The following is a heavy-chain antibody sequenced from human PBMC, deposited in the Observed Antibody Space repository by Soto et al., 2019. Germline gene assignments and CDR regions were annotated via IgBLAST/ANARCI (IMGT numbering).Heavy chain of an antibody. CDR3: AKGYDFWSGYSPPVGYFDY. CDR1: GFTFSSYA. J-gene: IGHJ4*02. Sequence: GGSLRLSCAASGFTFSSYAMSWVRQATGKGLEWVSAISGSGGSTYDADSAKGRFTICKDNSKNKLYLQMNSLRAEDTAVYYCAKGYDFWSGYSPPVGYFDYWGQGTLVTVSS. V-gene: IGHV3-23*01. D-gene: IGHD3-3*01. CDR2: ISGSGGST.